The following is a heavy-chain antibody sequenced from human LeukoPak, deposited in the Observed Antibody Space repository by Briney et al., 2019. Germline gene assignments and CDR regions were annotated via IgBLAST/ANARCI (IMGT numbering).Heavy chain of an antibody. D-gene: IGHD2-15*01. CDR2: IYYSGST. CDR1: GGSISSYY. Sequence: SETLSLTCTVSGGSISSYYWSWIRQPPGKGLEWIGYIYYSGSTNYNPSLKSRVNISVDTSKNQFSLKLSSVTAADTAVYYCAREGYDAFDIWGQGTMVTVSS. V-gene: IGHV4-59*01. J-gene: IGHJ3*02. CDR3: AREGYDAFDI.